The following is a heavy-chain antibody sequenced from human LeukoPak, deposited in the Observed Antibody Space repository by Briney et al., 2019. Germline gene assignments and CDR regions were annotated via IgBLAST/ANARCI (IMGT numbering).Heavy chain of an antibody. D-gene: IGHD6-6*01. Sequence: GGSLRLSCAASGFTFSSYAMHWVRQAPGKGLEWVAVISYDGSNKYYADSVKGRFTISRDNSKNTLYLQMNSLRAEDTAVYYCARVPEQLRPFDYWGQGTLVTVSS. CDR2: ISYDGSNK. J-gene: IGHJ4*02. CDR1: GFTFSSYA. V-gene: IGHV3-30-3*01. CDR3: ARVPEQLRPFDY.